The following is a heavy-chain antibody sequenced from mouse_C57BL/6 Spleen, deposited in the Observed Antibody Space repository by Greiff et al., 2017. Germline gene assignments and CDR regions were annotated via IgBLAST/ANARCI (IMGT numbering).Heavy chain of an antibody. CDR3: ARCDYGTEYFDV. Sequence: QVQLQQPGAELVMPGASVKLSCKASVYTFTSYWMHWVKQRPGQGLEWIGNINPSNGGTNYNEKFKSKATLTVDKSSSTAYMQLSSLTSEDSAVYYCARCDYGTEYFDVWGTGTTVTVSS. J-gene: IGHJ1*03. D-gene: IGHD2-4*01. V-gene: IGHV1-53*01. CDR2: INPSNGGT. CDR1: VYTFTSYW.